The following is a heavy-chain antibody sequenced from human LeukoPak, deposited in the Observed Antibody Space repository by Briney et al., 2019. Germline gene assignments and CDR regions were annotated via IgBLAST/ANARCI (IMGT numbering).Heavy chain of an antibody. CDR2: TNHSGST. CDR3: ARRRPFGVVTPFDY. CDR1: GGSFSGYY. D-gene: IGHD3-3*01. J-gene: IGHJ4*02. Sequence: PSETLSLTCAVYGGSFSGYYWSWIRQPPGKGLEWIGETNHSGSTNYNPSLKSRVTISVDTSKNQFSLKLSSVTAADTAVYYCARRRPFGVVTPFDYWGQGTLVAVSS. V-gene: IGHV4-34*01.